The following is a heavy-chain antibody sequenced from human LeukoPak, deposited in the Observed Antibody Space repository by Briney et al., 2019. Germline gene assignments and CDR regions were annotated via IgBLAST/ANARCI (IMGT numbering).Heavy chain of an antibody. CDR1: GSSFSGCA. CDR2: ISYEGSNK. CDR3: AKDGFPHSSTWYGWFDP. J-gene: IGHJ5*02. Sequence: GGSLRLSCAASGSSFSGCAMHWVRQAPGKGLEWVAVISYEGSNKYYADSVKGRFTISRDNSKNTLYLQMNSLRAEDTAVYYCAKDGFPHSSTWYGWFDPWGHGTLVTVSS. D-gene: IGHD6-13*01. V-gene: IGHV3-30*18.